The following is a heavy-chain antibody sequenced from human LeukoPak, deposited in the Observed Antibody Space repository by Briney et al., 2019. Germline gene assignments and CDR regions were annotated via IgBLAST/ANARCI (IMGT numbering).Heavy chain of an antibody. CDR1: GFTLTKSD. V-gene: IGHV3-64*01. CDR3: TRGVSLSANDD. CDR2: MSSDGGTT. Sequence: GGSLRLSCTIAGFTLTKSDMHWVRQAPGKGLEYVSAMSSDGGTTYYANSVKGRFTMSRDKSKNAVYLQMGSLRPDDMAVYYWTRGVSLSANDDWGQGTLVTVSS. J-gene: IGHJ4*02.